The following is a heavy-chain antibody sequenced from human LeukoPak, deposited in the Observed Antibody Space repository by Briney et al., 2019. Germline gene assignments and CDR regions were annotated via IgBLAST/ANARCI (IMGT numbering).Heavy chain of an antibody. V-gene: IGHV4-39*01. Sequence: SETLSLTCTVSGGSISSSSYYWGWICQPPGKGLEWIGSIYYSGSTYYNPSLKSRVTISVDTSKNQFSLKLSSVTAAETAVYYCARHADSSGYYYYYYYMDVWGKGTTVTVSS. D-gene: IGHD3-22*01. CDR3: ARHADSSGYYYYYYYMDV. CDR2: IYYSGST. CDR1: GGSISSSSYY. J-gene: IGHJ6*03.